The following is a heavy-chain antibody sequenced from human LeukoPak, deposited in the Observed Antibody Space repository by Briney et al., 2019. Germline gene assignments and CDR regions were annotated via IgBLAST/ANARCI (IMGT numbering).Heavy chain of an antibody. J-gene: IGHJ4*02. CDR3: ARGDLRLPLPGY. CDR2: INPNSGGT. CDR1: GYTFTSYD. Sequence: ASVKVSCKASGYTFTSYDINWVRQAPGQGLEWMGWINPNSGGTNYAQKFQGRVTMTRDTSISTAYMELSRLRSDDTAVYYCARGDLRLPLPGYWGQGTLVTVSS. D-gene: IGHD2-21*01. V-gene: IGHV1-2*02.